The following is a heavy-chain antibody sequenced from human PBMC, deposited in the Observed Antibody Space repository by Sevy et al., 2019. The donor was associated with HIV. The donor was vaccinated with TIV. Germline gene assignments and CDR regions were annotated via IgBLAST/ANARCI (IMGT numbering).Heavy chain of an antibody. V-gene: IGHV4-39*01. CDR3: ANSGDYGPFDY. CDR1: GGSISSSSYY. D-gene: IGHD4-17*01. CDR2: MYYSGST. J-gene: IGHJ4*02. Sequence: SETLSLTCTVSGGSISSSSYYWGWIRQPPGKGLEWIGSMYYSGSTYYNPSPKSRVTISVDTSKNQFSLKLSSVTAADTAVYYCANSGDYGPFDYWGQGTLVTVSS.